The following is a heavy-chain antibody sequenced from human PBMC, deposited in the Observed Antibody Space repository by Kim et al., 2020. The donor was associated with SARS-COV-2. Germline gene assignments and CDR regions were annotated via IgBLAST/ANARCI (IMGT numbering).Heavy chain of an antibody. J-gene: IGHJ2*01. Sequence: SETLSLTCTVSGGSISSSSYYWGWIRQPPGKGLEWIGSIYYSGSTYYNPSLKSRVTISVDTSKNQFSLKLSSVTAADTAVYYCASLRDYGDKAGYFDLWGRGTLVTVSS. V-gene: IGHV4-39*07. D-gene: IGHD4-17*01. CDR3: ASLRDYGDKAGYFDL. CDR1: GGSISSSSYY. CDR2: IYYSGST.